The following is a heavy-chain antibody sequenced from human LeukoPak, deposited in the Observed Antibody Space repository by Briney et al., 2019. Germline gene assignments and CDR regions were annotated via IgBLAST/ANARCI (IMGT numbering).Heavy chain of an antibody. Sequence: MSSETLSLTCAVSGGSISSGGYSWSWIRQPPGKGLEWIGYIYHSGSTYYNPSLKSRVTISVDRSKNQFSLKLSSVTAADTAVYYCARAGRLTMIGFDLWGRGTLVTVSS. CDR1: GGSISSGGYS. CDR2: IYHSGST. CDR3: ARAGRLTMIGFDL. J-gene: IGHJ2*01. D-gene: IGHD3-22*01. V-gene: IGHV4-30-2*01.